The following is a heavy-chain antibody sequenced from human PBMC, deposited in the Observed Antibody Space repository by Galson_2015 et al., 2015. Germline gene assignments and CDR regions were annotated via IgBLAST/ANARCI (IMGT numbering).Heavy chain of an antibody. J-gene: IGHJ4*02. Sequence: SVKVSCKASGYTFTSYDINWVRQATGQGLEWMGWMNPNSGNTGYAQKFQGRVTMTRNTSISTAYMKLSSLRSEDTAVYYCARVPYGSGSLDYWGQGTLVTVSS. V-gene: IGHV1-8*01. CDR3: ARVPYGSGSLDY. CDR2: MNPNSGNT. CDR1: GYTFTSYD. D-gene: IGHD3-10*01.